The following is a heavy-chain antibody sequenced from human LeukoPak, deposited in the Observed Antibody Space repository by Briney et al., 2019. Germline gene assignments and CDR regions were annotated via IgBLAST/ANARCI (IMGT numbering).Heavy chain of an antibody. J-gene: IGHJ4*02. Sequence: QTGGSLRLSCAASGFTFDDYAMHWVRQAPGKGLEWVSGISWNSGSIGYADSVKGRFTISRDNAKNSLYLQMNSLRAEDTAVYYCAVVRGVMGYWGQGTLVTVSS. CDR3: AVVRGVMGY. CDR2: ISWNSGSI. D-gene: IGHD3-10*01. V-gene: IGHV3-9*01. CDR1: GFTFDDYA.